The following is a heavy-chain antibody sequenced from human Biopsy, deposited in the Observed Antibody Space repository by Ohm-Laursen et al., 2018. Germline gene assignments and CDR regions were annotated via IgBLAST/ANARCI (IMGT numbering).Heavy chain of an antibody. Sequence: ATVYLSCTASGYTFTDFYMHSVRQAPGQGLEWMGWITPNSGGTNYAQKFQGRVTMTRDTSISTADMDLSGLRSDDTAVYYCTRDRGITVAGTLGFNFDDWGQGTLVTVSS. D-gene: IGHD6-19*01. CDR3: TRDRGITVAGTLGFNFDD. J-gene: IGHJ4*02. V-gene: IGHV1-2*02. CDR1: GYTFTDFY. CDR2: ITPNSGGT.